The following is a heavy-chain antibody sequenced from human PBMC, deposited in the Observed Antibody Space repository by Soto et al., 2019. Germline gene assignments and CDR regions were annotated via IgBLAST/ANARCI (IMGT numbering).Heavy chain of an antibody. CDR2: ISSNGVGT. CDR3: ARRARPDFYYMDV. Sequence: EVQLAESGGGLAQPGGSLXLSCAASGFTLSGYAMDWVXQAPGXXLEYVSGISSNGVGTYYANSVQGRFTISRDNSKNTVYLQXGSLRPEDMAVYYCARRARPDFYYMDVWGKGTTVTVSS. CDR1: GFTLSGYA. V-gene: IGHV3-64*01. J-gene: IGHJ6*03. D-gene: IGHD6-6*01.